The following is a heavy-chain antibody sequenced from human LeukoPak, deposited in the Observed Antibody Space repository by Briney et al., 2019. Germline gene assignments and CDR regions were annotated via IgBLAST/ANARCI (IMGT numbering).Heavy chain of an antibody. J-gene: IGHJ5*02. V-gene: IGHV3-15*01. CDR1: GFTFSNAW. CDR3: TTDRHGDYAGWFDP. D-gene: IGHD4-17*01. Sequence: GGSLRLSCAVSGFTFSNAWMSWVRQAPGKGLEWVGHIKTKTDGGTTDYAAPVKGRFTISRDDTKNTLYLQMNSLKTEDTAVYYCTTDRHGDYAGWFDPWGQGTLVNVSS. CDR2: IKTKTDGGTT.